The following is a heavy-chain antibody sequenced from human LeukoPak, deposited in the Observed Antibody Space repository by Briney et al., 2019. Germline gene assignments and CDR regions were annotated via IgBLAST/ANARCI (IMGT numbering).Heavy chain of an antibody. V-gene: IGHV4-34*01. Sequence: SETLSLTCAVYGESFSAYFWNWIRQAPGKPLEYIGEINHRGSSHYNPPLKTRVTLSVDTSKKQFSLKLTSVTAADTAVYFCARGSSFDGYCSAGACDAGYYDSWGQGTPVTVSS. J-gene: IGHJ4*02. CDR1: GESFSAYF. CDR3: ARGSSFDGYCSAGACDAGYYDS. CDR2: INHRGSS. D-gene: IGHD2-15*01.